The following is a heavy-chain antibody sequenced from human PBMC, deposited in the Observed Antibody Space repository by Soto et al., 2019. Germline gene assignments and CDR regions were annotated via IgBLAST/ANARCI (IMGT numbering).Heavy chain of an antibody. J-gene: IGHJ3*02. CDR3: ATKGPNYGSAFDI. CDR2: INPNSGGT. V-gene: IGHV1-2*04. D-gene: IGHD1-7*01. CDR1: GYTFTGYY. Sequence: ASVKVSCKASGYTFTGYYMHWVRQAPGQGLEWMGWINPNSGGTNYAQKFQGWVTMTRDTSISTAYMELSRLRSDDTAVYYCATKGPNYGSAFDIWGQGTMVTVSS.